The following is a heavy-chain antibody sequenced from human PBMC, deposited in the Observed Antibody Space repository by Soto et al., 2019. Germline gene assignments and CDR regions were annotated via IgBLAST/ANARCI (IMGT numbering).Heavy chain of an antibody. CDR1: GYSFSSYG. J-gene: IGHJ4*02. CDR3: ARGGTYNGYDYAVEDN. V-gene: IGHV1-18*01. D-gene: IGHD5-12*01. CDR2: ISAYNGNT. Sequence: QVPLVQSGAEVKKPGASVKVSCVASGYSFSSYGISWVRQAPGQGLEWVGWISAYNGNTNYAQRVQGRVTMTTDISTTTAYMELRSLRSDDTAVYYCARGGTYNGYDYAVEDNWGQGTLVTVSS.